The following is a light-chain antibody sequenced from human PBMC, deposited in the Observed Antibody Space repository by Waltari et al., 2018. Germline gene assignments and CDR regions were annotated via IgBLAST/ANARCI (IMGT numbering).Light chain of an antibody. CDR1: SSDVGGYHY. Sequence: QSALTQPAPVSGPPGQSSPISCTGTSSDVGGYHYVSWYQQHPGKAPKLMIYEVSNRPSGVSNRFSGSKSGNTASLTISGLQAEDEADYYCSSYTSSSTLVFGGGTKLTVL. CDR2: EVS. CDR3: SSYTSSSTLV. J-gene: IGLJ3*02. V-gene: IGLV2-14*01.